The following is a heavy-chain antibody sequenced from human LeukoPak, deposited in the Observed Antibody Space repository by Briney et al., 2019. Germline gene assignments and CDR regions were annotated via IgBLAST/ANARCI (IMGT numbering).Heavy chain of an antibody. CDR3: AREMGVVTAHGIDV. J-gene: IGHJ6*02. CDR2: IYYSGST. V-gene: IGHV4-39*02. D-gene: IGHD4-23*01. CDR1: GGSISSVSSNNYH. Sequence: SETLSLTCIVSGGSISSVSSNNYHWGWIRQPPGKGLEWIGSIYYSGSTYYNPSLKSRVTISVDTSKNQFSLKLSSVTAADTALYYCAREMGVVTAHGIDVWGQGTTVTVSS.